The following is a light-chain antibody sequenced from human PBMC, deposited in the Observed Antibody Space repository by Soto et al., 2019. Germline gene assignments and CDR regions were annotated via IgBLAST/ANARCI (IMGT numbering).Light chain of an antibody. Sequence: QSALTQPGSGSGSPGQSITMSCTGTSSDVGGYNYVSWYQQHPGKAPKLMIYEVSNRPSGVSNRFSGSKSGNTASLTISGLQAEDEADYYCSSYTSSSTYVFGTGTKVTVL. CDR1: SSDVGGYNY. J-gene: IGLJ1*01. V-gene: IGLV2-14*01. CDR3: SSYTSSSTYV. CDR2: EVS.